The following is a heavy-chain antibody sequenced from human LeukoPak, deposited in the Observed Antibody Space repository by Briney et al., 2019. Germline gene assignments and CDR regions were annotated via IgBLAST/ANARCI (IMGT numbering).Heavy chain of an antibody. CDR2: MYYSGST. CDR3: ARPYYYDSRIDP. J-gene: IGHJ5*02. CDR1: GGSISSGDYY. Sequence: SETLSLTCTVSGGSISSGDYYWSWIRQPPGKGLEWIAYMYYSGSTYYNPSLKSRVTMSADTSKDQLSLKLSSVTAADTAVYYCARPYYYDSRIDPWGQGILVTVSP. D-gene: IGHD3-22*01. V-gene: IGHV4-30-4*01.